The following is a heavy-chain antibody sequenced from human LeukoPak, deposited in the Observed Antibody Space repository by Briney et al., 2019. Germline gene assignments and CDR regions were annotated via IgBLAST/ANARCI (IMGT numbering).Heavy chain of an antibody. CDR1: GDSISRYY. J-gene: IGHJ4*02. Sequence: PSETLSLTCTVSGDSISRYYWSWIRQPAGKGLEWIGRIYTSGSTNYNPSLKSRVTMSVDTSKNQFSLKLSSVTAADTAVYYCARDLNIYDSSGRLDYWGQGTLVTVSS. CDR2: IYTSGST. CDR3: ARDLNIYDSSGRLDY. V-gene: IGHV4-4*07. D-gene: IGHD3-22*01.